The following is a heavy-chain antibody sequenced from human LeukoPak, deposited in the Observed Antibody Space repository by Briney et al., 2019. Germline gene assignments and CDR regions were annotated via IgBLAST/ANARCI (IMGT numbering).Heavy chain of an antibody. CDR1: GFTFSSYG. Sequence: GGSLRLSCAASGFTFSSYGMHWVRQAPGKGLEWVAVLWYDGSNKYYADSVRGRFTISRDNSKNTLYLQMNSLRAEDTAVYYCARVGLVAATGDYWGQGTLVTLSS. J-gene: IGHJ4*02. CDR3: ARVGLVAATGDY. V-gene: IGHV3-33*01. D-gene: IGHD2-15*01. CDR2: LWYDGSNK.